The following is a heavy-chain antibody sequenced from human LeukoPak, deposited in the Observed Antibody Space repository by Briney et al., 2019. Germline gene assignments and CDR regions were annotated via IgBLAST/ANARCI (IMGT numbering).Heavy chain of an antibody. D-gene: IGHD2-2*01. V-gene: IGHV1-69*04. CDR1: GGTFSSYT. Sequence: SVKVSCKASGGTFSSYTISWVRQAPGQGLEWMGRIIPILGIANYAQKFQGRVTITADKSTSTAYMELSSLRSEDTAVYYCARDAASSTSRGWFDPWRQGTLVTVSS. CDR2: IIPILGIA. CDR3: ARDAASSTSRGWFDP. J-gene: IGHJ5*02.